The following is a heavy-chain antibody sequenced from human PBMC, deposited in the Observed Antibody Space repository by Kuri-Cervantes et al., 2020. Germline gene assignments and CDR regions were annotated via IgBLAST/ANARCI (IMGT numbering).Heavy chain of an antibody. V-gene: IGHV3-53*01. CDR3: AREDCCSGGSCYCFDY. Sequence: GESLKISCAASGFTVSSNYMSWVRQAPGKGLEWVSVIYSGGSTYYADSVKGRFTISRDNSKNTLYLQMNSLRAEDTAVYYCAREDCCSGGSCYCFDYWGQGTLVTVSS. CDR1: GFTVSSNY. CDR2: IYSGGST. D-gene: IGHD2-15*01. J-gene: IGHJ4*02.